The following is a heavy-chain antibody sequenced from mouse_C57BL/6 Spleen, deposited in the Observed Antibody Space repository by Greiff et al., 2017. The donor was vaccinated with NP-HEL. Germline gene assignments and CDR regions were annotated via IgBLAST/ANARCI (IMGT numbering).Heavy chain of an antibody. CDR3: TTGGDVLGAY. J-gene: IGHJ3*01. CDR2: IDPENGDT. Sequence: DVKLVESGAELVRPGASVKLSCTASGFNIKDDYMHWVKQRPEQGLEWIGWIDPENGDTEYASKFQGKATITADTSSNTAYLQLSSLTSEDTAVYYCTTGGDVLGAYWGQGTLVTVSA. V-gene: IGHV14-4*01. CDR1: GFNIKDDY.